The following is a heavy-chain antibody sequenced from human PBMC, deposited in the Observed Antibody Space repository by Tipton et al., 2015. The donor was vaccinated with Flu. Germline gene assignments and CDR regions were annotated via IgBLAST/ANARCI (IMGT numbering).Heavy chain of an antibody. CDR2: VYRSGNT. D-gene: IGHD1-26*01. J-gene: IGHJ5*02. CDR3: ARHSGWFDP. Sequence: LRLSCSVSGDSIGSDYYWGWIRQPPGKGLEWIGNVYRSGNTYHNPSLKSRVTISVDTSKNQFSLKLSSVTAADTAVYYCARHSGWFDPWGQGTLVTVSS. V-gene: IGHV4-38-2*01. CDR1: GDSIGSDYY.